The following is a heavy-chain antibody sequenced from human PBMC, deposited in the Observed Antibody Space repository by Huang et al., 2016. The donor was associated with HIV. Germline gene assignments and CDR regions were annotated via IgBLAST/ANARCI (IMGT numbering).Heavy chain of an antibody. J-gene: IGHJ4*02. Sequence: QVQLVQSGAEVKKPGASVRVSCKSSGYTFTAHYMHWVRQAPGQGLECRGWINPISGDAKYEQKFKDRVTGTRDTSISTVYMEVTRLRSDDTAVYYCAVWSSGFDYWGQGTLVTVSS. CDR3: AVWSSGFDY. D-gene: IGHD3-22*01. CDR1: GYTFTAHY. CDR2: INPISGDA. V-gene: IGHV1-2*02.